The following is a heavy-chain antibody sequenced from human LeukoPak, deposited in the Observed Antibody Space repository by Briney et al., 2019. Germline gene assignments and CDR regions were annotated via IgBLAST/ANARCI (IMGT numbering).Heavy chain of an antibody. CDR2: ISDNSYWI. Sequence: GGSLRLSCAASGFTFSSDSMSWVRQAPGKGLEWVSSISDNSYWIYSADSVEGRFIVYRDNAKNSLYLQMNSLRAEDTAVYYCARVGDDYVWGSYRPYMDVWGKGTTVTVSS. V-gene: IGHV3-21*01. CDR1: GFTFSSDS. D-gene: IGHD3-16*02. J-gene: IGHJ6*03. CDR3: ARVGDDYVWGSYRPYMDV.